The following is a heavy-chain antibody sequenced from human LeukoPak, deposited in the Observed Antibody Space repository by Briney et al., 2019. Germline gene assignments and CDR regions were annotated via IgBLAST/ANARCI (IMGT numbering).Heavy chain of an antibody. J-gene: IGHJ4*02. CDR3: AKPGTLGYIYGYQTDY. D-gene: IGHD5-18*01. CDR1: GFTFSSYA. Sequence: PGGSLRLSCAASGFTFSSYAMRWVRQAPGKGLEWVSAISGSGGRTYYADSVKGRFTISRDNSKNTLYLQMNSLRAEDTAVYYCAKPGTLGYIYGYQTDYWGQGTLVTVSS. CDR2: ISGSGGRT. V-gene: IGHV3-23*01.